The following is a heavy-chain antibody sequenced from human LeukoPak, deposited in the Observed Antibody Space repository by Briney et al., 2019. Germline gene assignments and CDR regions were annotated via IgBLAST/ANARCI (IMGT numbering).Heavy chain of an antibody. CDR3: AKGSSYYYDSSGSPFEI. CDR2: VSSNGAKT. V-gene: IGHV3-23*01. J-gene: IGHJ3*02. CDR1: GFTFSSYA. Sequence: PGGSLRLSCAASGFTFSSYAITWVRQAPGKGLEWVSAVSSNGAKTYYADSVKGRFTISRDNYKNMVFLQMNSLRAEDTAVYYCAKGSSYYYDSSGSPFEIWGQGTMVTVSS. D-gene: IGHD3-22*01.